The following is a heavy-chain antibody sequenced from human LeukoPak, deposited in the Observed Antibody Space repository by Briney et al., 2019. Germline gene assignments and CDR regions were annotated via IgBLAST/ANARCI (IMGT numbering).Heavy chain of an antibody. D-gene: IGHD1-7*01. V-gene: IGHV1-69*13. CDR1: EGTFSRYA. J-gene: IGHJ4*02. Sequence: SVKVSCKASEGTFSRYAISWVRQAPGPGLEWMGGIIPIFGTANYAQKFQGRVTITADESTSTAYVELSSLRSEDTAMYYCASGETGTYKNWGQGTLVTVSS. CDR2: IIPIFGTA. CDR3: ASGETGTYKN.